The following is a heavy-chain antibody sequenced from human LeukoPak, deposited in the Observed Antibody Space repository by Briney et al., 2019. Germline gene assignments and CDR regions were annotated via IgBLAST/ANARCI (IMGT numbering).Heavy chain of an antibody. CDR3: ARELLEEPMWHYYYYYGMDV. V-gene: IGHV3-21*01. D-gene: IGHD1-14*01. CDR2: ISSSSSYI. J-gene: IGHJ6*02. Sequence: GGSLRLSCAASGFTFSSYSMNWVRQAPGKGLEWVSSISSSSSYIYYADSVKGRFTISRDNAKNSLYLQMNSLRAEDTAVYYCARELLEEPMWHYYYYYGMDVWGQGTTVTVSS. CDR1: GFTFSSYS.